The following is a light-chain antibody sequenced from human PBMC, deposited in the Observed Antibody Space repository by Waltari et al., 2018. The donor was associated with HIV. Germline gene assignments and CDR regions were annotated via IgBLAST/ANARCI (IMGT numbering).Light chain of an antibody. CDR2: AAS. Sequence: DIQLTQSPSFLSASVGDRVTITCRASQGISSYLAWYQQKPGKAPKLLIYAASTLQSGVPSRFSGSGSGTEFTLTISSLQPEDFAVYYCQQYSEWLPITFGQGTRLEMK. CDR3: QQYSEWLPIT. V-gene: IGKV1-9*01. J-gene: IGKJ5*01. CDR1: QGISSY.